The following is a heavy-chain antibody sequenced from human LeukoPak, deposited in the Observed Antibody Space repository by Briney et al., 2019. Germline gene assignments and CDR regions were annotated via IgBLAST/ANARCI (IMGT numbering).Heavy chain of an antibody. J-gene: IGHJ4*02. Sequence: ASVKVSCKASGYTFTTYYMHWVRQAPGQGLEWMGIINPTGGSTTYAQKFQGRVTMTRDTSTSTVYMELSSLRSDDTAVYYCARGLAVADYWGLGTLVTVSS. CDR2: INPTGGST. V-gene: IGHV1-46*01. D-gene: IGHD6-19*01. CDR1: GYTFTTYY. CDR3: ARGLAVADY.